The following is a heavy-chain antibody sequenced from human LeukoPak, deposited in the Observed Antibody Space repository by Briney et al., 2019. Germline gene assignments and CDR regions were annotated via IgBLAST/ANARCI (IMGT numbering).Heavy chain of an antibody. CDR1: GYTFTGYF. D-gene: IGHD4/OR15-4a*01. J-gene: IGHJ4*02. CDR2: INPNTGGT. Sequence: ASVKVSCKASGYTFTGYFVHWVRQAPGQGFQWMGWINPNTGGTNYAQKFQGRVTMTRDTSISTAYMELSRLRSDDTAVYYCASGDYGDPPLNYWGQGTLVTVSS. CDR3: ASGDYGDPPLNY. V-gene: IGHV1-2*02.